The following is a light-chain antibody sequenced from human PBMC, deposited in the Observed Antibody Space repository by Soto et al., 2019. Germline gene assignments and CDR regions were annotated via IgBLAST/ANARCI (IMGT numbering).Light chain of an antibody. Sequence: QSALTQPASVSGSPGQSITISCTGTSSDVGSYNLVSWYQQHPGKAPKLMIYEVTNRPSGVSNRFSGSKSGNTASLTISGLQAEDEADYYCSSYTSGSALYVFGTGTKLTVL. J-gene: IGLJ1*01. V-gene: IGLV2-14*02. CDR3: SSYTSGSALYV. CDR2: EVT. CDR1: SSDVGSYNL.